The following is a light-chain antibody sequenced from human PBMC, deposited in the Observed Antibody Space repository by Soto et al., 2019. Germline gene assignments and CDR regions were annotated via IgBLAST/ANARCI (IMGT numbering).Light chain of an antibody. Sequence: DIQLTQSPSFLSASVGARVPITCRASQGISSYLAWYQQKPGKAPKLLIYAASTLQSGVPSRFSGSGSGTEFTLTISSLQPEDFATYYCQQLNSYQITFGQGTRL. CDR2: AAS. CDR3: QQLNSYQIT. V-gene: IGKV1-9*01. CDR1: QGISSY. J-gene: IGKJ5*01.